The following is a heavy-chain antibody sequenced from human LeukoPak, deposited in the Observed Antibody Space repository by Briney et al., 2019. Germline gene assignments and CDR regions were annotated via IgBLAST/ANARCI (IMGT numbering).Heavy chain of an antibody. CDR3: ARTSVAGVNLDY. J-gene: IGHJ4*02. D-gene: IGHD6-19*01. CDR1: GGSISSTSYY. Sequence: SETLSLTCTVSGGSISSTSYYWGWIRQPPGKGLQWIGSIYYTGATYYNPSLKSRLTMSVDTSNNQISPRLSSVTAADTAVYYCARTSVAGVNLDYWGQGTLVTVSS. V-gene: IGHV4-39*01. CDR2: IYYTGAT.